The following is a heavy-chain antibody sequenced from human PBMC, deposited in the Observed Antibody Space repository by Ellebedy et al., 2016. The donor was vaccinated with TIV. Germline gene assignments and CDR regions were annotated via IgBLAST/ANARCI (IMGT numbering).Heavy chain of an antibody. CDR3: ARLARFSSSSRWFDP. V-gene: IGHV3-23*01. D-gene: IGHD6-6*01. CDR2: ISGGGDRT. Sequence: GESLKISXSASGFTFISYSMSWVRQAPGKGLEWVSSISGGGDRTYYAESVKGRFTISRDNSKNTVFLQMDSLRVEDTAAYYCARLARFSSSSRWFDPWGQGTLVSVFS. CDR1: GFTFISYS. J-gene: IGHJ5*02.